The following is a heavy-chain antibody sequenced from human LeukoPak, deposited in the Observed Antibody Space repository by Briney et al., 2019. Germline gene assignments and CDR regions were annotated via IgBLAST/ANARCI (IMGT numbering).Heavy chain of an antibody. CDR1: GYTFTSYG. J-gene: IGHJ3*02. V-gene: IGHV1-18*01. D-gene: IGHD2-2*01. Sequence: ASVKVSCKASGYTFTSYGISWVRQAPGQGLEWMGWISAYNGNTNYAQKLQGRVTMTTDTSTSTAYMELRSLRSDDTAVYYCARDRCSSTSCYGSGDAFDIWGQGTMVTVSS. CDR3: ARDRCSSTSCYGSGDAFDI. CDR2: ISAYNGNT.